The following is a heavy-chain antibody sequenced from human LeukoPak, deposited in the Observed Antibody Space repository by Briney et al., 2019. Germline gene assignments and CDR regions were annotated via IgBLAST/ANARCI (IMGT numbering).Heavy chain of an antibody. D-gene: IGHD6-19*01. CDR2: IYYSGCT. CDR3: ARFSGWSGFRWDGMDV. CDR1: GGSISSYY. Sequence: SETLSLTCTVSGGSISSYYWSWIRQPPGKGLEWIGYIYYSGCTNYNPSLKSRVTISVDTSKNQFSLKLSSVTAADTAVYYCARFSGWSGFRWDGMDVWGQGTTVTVSS. V-gene: IGHV4-59*08. J-gene: IGHJ6*02.